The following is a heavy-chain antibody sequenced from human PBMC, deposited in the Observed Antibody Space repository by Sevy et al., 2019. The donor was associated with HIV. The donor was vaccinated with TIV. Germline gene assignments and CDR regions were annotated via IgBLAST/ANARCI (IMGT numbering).Heavy chain of an antibody. D-gene: IGHD6-6*01. V-gene: IGHV6-1*01. Sequence: SQTLSLTCAISGDSVSSNSAAWNWIRQSPSRGLEWLGRTYYRSKWYNDYAVSVKSRITINPDTSKNQFSLQLNSVTPEDTAVYYCARDYSSSSYYYYYYGMDVWGQRTTVTVSS. J-gene: IGHJ6*02. CDR1: GDSVSSNSAA. CDR3: ARDYSSSSYYYYYYGMDV. CDR2: TYYRSKWYN.